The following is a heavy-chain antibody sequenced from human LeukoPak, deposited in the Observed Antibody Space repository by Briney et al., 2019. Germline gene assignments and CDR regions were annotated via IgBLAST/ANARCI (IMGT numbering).Heavy chain of an antibody. D-gene: IGHD6-13*01. CDR3: AKSVYSSSWVEYYYYYMDV. CDR2: ISGSGGST. V-gene: IGHV3-23*01. J-gene: IGHJ6*03. CDR1: GFTFSSYA. Sequence: PGGTLRLSCAASGFTFSSYAMSWVRQAPGKGLEWVSAISGSGGSTYYADSVKGRFTISRDNSKNTLYLQMNSLRAEDTAVYYCAKSVYSSSWVEYYYYYMDVWGKGTTVTVSS.